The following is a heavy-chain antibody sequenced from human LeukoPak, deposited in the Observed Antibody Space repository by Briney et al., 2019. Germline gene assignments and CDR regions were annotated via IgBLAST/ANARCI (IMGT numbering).Heavy chain of an antibody. CDR1: GGSFSGYY. Sequence: SETLSLTCAVYGGSFSGYYWSWIRQPPGKGLERIGEIYHSGSTDYNPSLKSRVTISVDKSKNQFSLKLSSVTAADTAVYYCARGYSSGWWGFDYMDVWGKGTTVTVSS. CDR2: IYHSGST. J-gene: IGHJ6*03. CDR3: ARGYSSGWWGFDYMDV. V-gene: IGHV4-34*01. D-gene: IGHD6-19*01.